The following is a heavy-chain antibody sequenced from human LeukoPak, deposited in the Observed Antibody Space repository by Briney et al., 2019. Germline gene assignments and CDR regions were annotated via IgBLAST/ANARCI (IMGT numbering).Heavy chain of an antibody. V-gene: IGHV3-20*04. CDR3: ARRSPNYYMDV. Sequence: GGSLRLSCAASGFTFDDYGMSWVRQAPGKGLEWVSGINWNGGSTGYADSVKGRFTISRDNAKNSLYLQMNSLRAEDTALYCCARRSPNYYMDVWGKGTTVTVSS. J-gene: IGHJ6*03. CDR1: GFTFDDYG. CDR2: INWNGGST.